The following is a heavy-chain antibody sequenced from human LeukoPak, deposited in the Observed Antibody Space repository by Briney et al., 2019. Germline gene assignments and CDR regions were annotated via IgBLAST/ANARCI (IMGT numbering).Heavy chain of an antibody. Sequence: PSETLSLTCAVSGGSISSGGYSWSWIRQPPGKGLEWIGYIYHSGSTYYNPSLKSRVTISVDRSKNQFSLKLNSVTAADTAVYYCARGGPMIAVSSQWFDPWGQGTLVTVSS. CDR3: ARGGPMIAVSSQWFDP. CDR1: GGSISSGGYS. V-gene: IGHV4-30-2*01. J-gene: IGHJ5*02. CDR2: IYHSGST. D-gene: IGHD3-22*01.